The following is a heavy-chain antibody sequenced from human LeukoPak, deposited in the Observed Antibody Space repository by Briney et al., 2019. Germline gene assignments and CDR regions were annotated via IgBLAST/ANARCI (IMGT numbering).Heavy chain of an antibody. D-gene: IGHD3-16*01. CDR3: PRDINPGHPIMADVDPDY. Sequence: PGGSLTLSCVDSGSSFSIYTMYWVRQAPGGGLEWVSAISSSGLYIYYADSVKGRFTISRDNAKKFLFLQMDSLRVDDTAMYYCPRDINPGHPIMADVDPDYWGQGTLVTVSS. V-gene: IGHV3-21*01. CDR1: GSSFSIYT. CDR2: ISSSGLYI. J-gene: IGHJ4*02.